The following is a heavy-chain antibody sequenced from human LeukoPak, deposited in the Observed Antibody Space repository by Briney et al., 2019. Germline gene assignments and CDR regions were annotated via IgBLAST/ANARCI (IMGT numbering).Heavy chain of an antibody. Sequence: SETLSLTCTVSGGSTASSSHYWGWIRQSPGKGLEWIAIMNYTGSTYYNPPLKSRVTISVDTSKNQFSLKLTSVTAADTAVYYCARHRIQPPVLMDVWGQGTTVTVSS. CDR3: ARHRIQPPVLMDV. CDR1: GGSTASSSHY. V-gene: IGHV4-39*01. J-gene: IGHJ6*02. CDR2: MNYTGST. D-gene: IGHD5-18*01.